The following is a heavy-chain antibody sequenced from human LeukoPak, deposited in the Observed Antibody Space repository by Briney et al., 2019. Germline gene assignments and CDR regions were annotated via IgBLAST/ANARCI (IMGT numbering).Heavy chain of an antibody. CDR2: ISTYNGYS. J-gene: IGHJ4*02. Sequence: ASVKVSCKTSGYTFTSSGITWVRQAPGQGLEWMGWISTYNGYSKYAQNLQGRGTMTADTSTSTAYMELGSLRSDDTAVYYCAKNSSGGYSDYWGQGTLVTVSS. V-gene: IGHV1-18*01. D-gene: IGHD6-19*01. CDR1: GYTFTSSG. CDR3: AKNSSGGYSDY.